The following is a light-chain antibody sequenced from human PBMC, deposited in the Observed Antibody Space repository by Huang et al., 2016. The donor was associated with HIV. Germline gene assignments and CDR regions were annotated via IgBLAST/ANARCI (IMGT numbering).Light chain of an antibody. CDR2: DAS. Sequence: DIQLTQSPSSLPASVGDRVTITCQASQDISNYLNWDQQKPGKAPKLLIYDASNLETGVPSRFSGSGSGTDFTFTINNLQPEDIATYYCQQYDTIPPSLTFGGGTKVEIK. J-gene: IGKJ4*01. CDR1: QDISNY. CDR3: QQYDTIPPSLT. V-gene: IGKV1-33*01.